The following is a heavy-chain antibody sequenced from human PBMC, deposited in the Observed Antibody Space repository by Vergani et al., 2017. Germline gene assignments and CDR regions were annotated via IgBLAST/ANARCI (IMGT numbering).Heavy chain of an antibody. CDR2: IRSDESRR. J-gene: IGHJ4*02. CDR1: GFTFNSYG. D-gene: IGHD2-15*01. CDR3: AKEGGGYCSGGTCYPVY. V-gene: IGHV3-30*02. Sequence: QVQLVESGGGVVQPGGSLRLSCAASGFTFNSYGMHWVRQAPGKGLEWVASIRSDESRRYYGDSMEGPFTISRDNSKNTLYLQMKSLRPEDTAVYYCAKEGGGYCSGGTCYPVYWGQGTLVIVSS.